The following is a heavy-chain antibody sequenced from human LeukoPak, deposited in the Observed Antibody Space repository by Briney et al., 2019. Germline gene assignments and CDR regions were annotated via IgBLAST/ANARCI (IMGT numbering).Heavy chain of an antibody. CDR1: GGSISNYY. V-gene: IGHV4-59*01. Sequence: SETLSLTCTVSGGSISNYYYSWIRQPPGKGLEWIGYIYHSGGTNYNPSLKSRLTISVDTSKNQFSLKLRSVTAADTAVYYCARDPSGSFFNWFDPWGQGTLVTVSS. D-gene: IGHD1-26*01. J-gene: IGHJ5*02. CDR3: ARDPSGSFFNWFDP. CDR2: IYHSGGT.